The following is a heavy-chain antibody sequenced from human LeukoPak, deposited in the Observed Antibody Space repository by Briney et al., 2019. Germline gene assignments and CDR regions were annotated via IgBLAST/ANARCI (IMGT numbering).Heavy chain of an antibody. J-gene: IGHJ2*01. CDR1: GGSISSYY. D-gene: IGHD4-17*01. CDR2: IYYSGST. CDR3: ARDAPDYGGYREYWYFDL. Sequence: PSETLSLTCTVSGGSISSYYWSWIRQPPGKGLEWTGYIYYSGSTNYNPSLKSRVTISVDTSKNQFSLKLSSVTAADTAVYYCARDAPDYGGYREYWYFDLWGRGTLVTVSS. V-gene: IGHV4-59*01.